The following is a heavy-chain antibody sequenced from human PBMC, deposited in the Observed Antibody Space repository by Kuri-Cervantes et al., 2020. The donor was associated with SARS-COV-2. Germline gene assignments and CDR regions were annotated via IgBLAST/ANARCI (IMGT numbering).Heavy chain of an antibody. D-gene: IGHD5-12*01. V-gene: IGHV3-30*03. Sequence: GESLKIPCAASGFTFSSYGMHWVRQAPGKGLEWVAVISYDGSNKYYADSVKGRFTISRDNSKNTLYLQMNSLRAEDTAVYYCARDSSMGGFPPWGQGTLVTVSS. CDR2: ISYDGSNK. CDR3: ARDSSMGGFPP. CDR1: GFTFSSYG. J-gene: IGHJ5*02.